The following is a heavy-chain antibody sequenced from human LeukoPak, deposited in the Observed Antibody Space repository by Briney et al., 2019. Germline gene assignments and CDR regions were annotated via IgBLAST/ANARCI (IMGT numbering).Heavy chain of an antibody. CDR3: ARAMIVVSNQFDY. Sequence: HPGGSLRLSCAVSGFTFSSYEMNWVRQAPGKGLEWVSYISSSGFNIYYADSVKGRFTISRDNAKNTLYLQMNSLRAEDTAVYYCARAMIVVSNQFDYWGQGTLVTVSS. J-gene: IGHJ4*02. D-gene: IGHD3-22*01. CDR1: GFTFSSYE. CDR2: ISSSGFNI. V-gene: IGHV3-48*03.